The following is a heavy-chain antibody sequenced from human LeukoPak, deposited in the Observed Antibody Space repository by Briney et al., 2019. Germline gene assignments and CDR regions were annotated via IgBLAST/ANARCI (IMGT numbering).Heavy chain of an antibody. CDR3: ALNRGSGWYFHY. CDR1: GFTFSSYA. D-gene: IGHD6-19*01. J-gene: IGHJ4*02. V-gene: IGHV3-30*04. Sequence: GGSLRLSCAASGFTFSSYAMHWVRQAPGKGLEWVAVISYDGSNKYGDSVKGRFTISRDNSKNTLYLQVNSLRAEDTAVYYCALNRGSGWYFHYWGQGTLVTVSS. CDR2: ISYDGSNK.